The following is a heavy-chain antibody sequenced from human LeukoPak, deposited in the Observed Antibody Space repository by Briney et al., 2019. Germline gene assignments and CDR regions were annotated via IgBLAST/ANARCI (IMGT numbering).Heavy chain of an antibody. Sequence: PGGSLGLSGAASGSTFGTYTRVWFGRLPGRGRGGFPPITTSDGNTYYADSVKGRFTVSRDNSKNTLFLQMNSLRAEDTAVYYCAKDGGLWVSAHWGDSWGRGTLVTVSS. CDR3: AKDGGLWVSAHWGDS. CDR2: ITTSDGNT. J-gene: IGHJ4*02. D-gene: IGHD7-27*01. CDR1: GSTFGTYT. V-gene: IGHV3-23*01.